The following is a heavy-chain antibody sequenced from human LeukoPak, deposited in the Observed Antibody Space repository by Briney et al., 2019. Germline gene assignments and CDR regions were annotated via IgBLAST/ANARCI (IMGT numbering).Heavy chain of an antibody. V-gene: IGHV4-34*01. J-gene: IGHJ4*02. D-gene: IGHD1-26*01. CDR3: ARGLGGSYSDY. CDR1: GGSFSGYY. CDR2: INHSGST. Sequence: SETQSLTCAVYGGSFSGYYWSWIRQPPGKGLEWIGEINHSGSTNYNPSLKSRVTISVDTSKNQFSLKLSSVTAADTAVYYCARGLGGSYSDYWGQGTLVTVSS.